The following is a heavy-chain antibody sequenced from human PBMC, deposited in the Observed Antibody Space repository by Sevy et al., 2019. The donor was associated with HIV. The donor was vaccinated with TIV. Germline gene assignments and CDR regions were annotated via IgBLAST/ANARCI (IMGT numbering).Heavy chain of an antibody. V-gene: IGHV3-23*01. CDR3: AKYRAHGVVINLFDY. CDR2: ISGSGGST. D-gene: IGHD3-3*01. J-gene: IGHJ4*02. CDR1: GFTFSSYA. Sequence: GGSLRLSCAASGFTFSSYAMSWVRQAPGKGLEWVSAISGSGGSTYYADSVKGRFTISRDNSKNTLYLQMNSLRAEDTAVYYCAKYRAHGVVINLFDYWGQGTLVTVSS.